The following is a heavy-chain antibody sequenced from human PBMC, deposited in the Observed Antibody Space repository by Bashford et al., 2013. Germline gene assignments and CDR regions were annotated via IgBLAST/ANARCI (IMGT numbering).Heavy chain of an antibody. D-gene: IGHD6-13*01. V-gene: IGHV3-23*01. Sequence: VRQAPGKGLEWVSAISGSSGSTYYADSVKGRFTISRDNSKYTLYLQMNSLRAEDTAVYYCTTDLVRVAAAGTFIDYWGQGTLVTVSS. CDR2: ISGSSGST. CDR3: TTDLVRVAAAGTFIDY. J-gene: IGHJ4*02.